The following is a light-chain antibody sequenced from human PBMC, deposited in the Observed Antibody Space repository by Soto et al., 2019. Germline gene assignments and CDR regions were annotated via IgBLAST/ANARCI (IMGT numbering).Light chain of an antibody. J-gene: IGKJ1*01. CDR1: QSVSNNY. V-gene: IGKV3-20*01. CDR3: QQYNSYSWT. Sequence: EIVLTQSPGTLSLSPGERATLSCRASQSVSNNYLAWYQQKPGQAPRLLIYGASNRATGIPDRFSGSGSGTEFTLTISSLQPDDFATYYCQQYNSYSWTFGKGTKVDIK. CDR2: GAS.